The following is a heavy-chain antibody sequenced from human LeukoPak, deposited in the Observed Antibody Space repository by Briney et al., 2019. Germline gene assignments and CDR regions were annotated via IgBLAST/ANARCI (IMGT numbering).Heavy chain of an antibody. CDR2: INPGNGDT. Sequence: ASVKVSCKASGYTFTTYVIHWVRQAPGQRLEWMGWINPGNGDTRYSQYFQGRVTITRDTSATTAYMELSSLRSEDMAVYYCARAYDFWSGYYDWYYFDYWGQGTLVTVSS. J-gene: IGHJ4*02. CDR3: ARAYDFWSGYYDWYYFDY. D-gene: IGHD3-3*01. CDR1: GYTFTTYV. V-gene: IGHV1-3*03.